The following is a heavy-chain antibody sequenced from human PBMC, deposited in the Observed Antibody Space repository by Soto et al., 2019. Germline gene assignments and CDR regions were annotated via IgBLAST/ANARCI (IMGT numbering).Heavy chain of an antibody. CDR3: EGEVVDTAMVRALVNY. D-gene: IGHD5-18*01. V-gene: IGHV3-66*01. Sequence: EVQLVESGGGLVQPGGSLRLSCAASGFTVSSNYMSWVRQAPGKGLEWVSVIYSGGSTYYADSVKGRFTISRDNSKNTLYLQMNSLRAEDTAVYYCEGEVVDTAMVRALVNYWGQGTLVTVSS. CDR2: IYSGGST. CDR1: GFTVSSNY. J-gene: IGHJ4*02.